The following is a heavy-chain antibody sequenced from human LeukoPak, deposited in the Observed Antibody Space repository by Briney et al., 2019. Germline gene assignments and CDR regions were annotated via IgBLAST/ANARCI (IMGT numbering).Heavy chain of an antibody. CDR2: IIPILGIA. V-gene: IGHV1-69*04. D-gene: IGHD3-22*01. Sequence: SVKVSCKASGGTFSSYAISWVRQAPGQGLEWMGRIIPILGIANYAQKFQGRVTITADKSTSTAYMELSSRRSEDTAVYYCARDEKRYYYDSSGYYYDYWGQGTLVTVSS. J-gene: IGHJ4*02. CDR1: GGTFSSYA. CDR3: ARDEKRYYYDSSGYYYDY.